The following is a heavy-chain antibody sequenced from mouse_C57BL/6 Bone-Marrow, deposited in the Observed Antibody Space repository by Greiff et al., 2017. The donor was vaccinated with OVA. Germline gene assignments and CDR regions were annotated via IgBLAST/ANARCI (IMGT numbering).Heavy chain of an antibody. CDR1: GFTFSNYW. V-gene: IGHV6-3*01. D-gene: IGHD2-2*01. J-gene: IGHJ2*01. Sequence: DVMLVESGGGLVQPGGSMKLSCVASGFTFSNYWMNWVRQSPEKGLEWVAQIRLKSDNYATHYAESVKGRFTISRDDSKSSVYLQMNNLRAEDTGIYYCTADGYDEYYFDYWGQGTTLTVSS. CDR3: TADGYDEYYFDY. CDR2: IRLKSDNYAT.